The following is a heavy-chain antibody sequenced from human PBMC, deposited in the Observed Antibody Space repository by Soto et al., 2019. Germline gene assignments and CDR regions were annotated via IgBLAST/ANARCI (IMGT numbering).Heavy chain of an antibody. D-gene: IGHD2-15*01. CDR1: GGSISSGGYY. J-gene: IGHJ4*02. CDR2: IYYSGST. Sequence: QVQLQESGPGLVKPSQTLSLTCTVSGGSISSGGYYWSCIRQHPGKGLEWIGYIYYSGSTYYNPYLKSRVTISVDTSKNQFSLKLSSVTAADTAVYYCARDRGGGSPWYYCGQGTLVTVSS. CDR3: ARDRGGGSPWYY. V-gene: IGHV4-31*03.